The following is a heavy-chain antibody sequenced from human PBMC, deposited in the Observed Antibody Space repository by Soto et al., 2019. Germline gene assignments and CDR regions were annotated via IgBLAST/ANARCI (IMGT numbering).Heavy chain of an antibody. D-gene: IGHD6-13*01. J-gene: IGHJ5*02. CDR3: ARDPGVYSSSWYWFDP. Sequence: PSETLSLTCTVSGGSISSYYWSWIRQPPGKGLEWIGYIYYSGSTNYNPSLKSRVTISVDTSKNQFSLKLSSVTAADTAVYYCARDPGVYSSSWYWFDPWGQGTLVTVS. CDR2: IYYSGST. V-gene: IGHV4-59*01. CDR1: GGSISSYY.